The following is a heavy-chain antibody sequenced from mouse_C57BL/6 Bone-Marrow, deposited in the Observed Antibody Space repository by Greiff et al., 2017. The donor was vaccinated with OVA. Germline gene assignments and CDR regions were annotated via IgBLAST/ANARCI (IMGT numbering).Heavy chain of an antibody. V-gene: IGHV14-3*01. J-gene: IGHJ1*03. CDR2: IDPANGNT. CDR1: GFNIKNTY. Sequence: EVQLQESVAELVRPGASVKLSCTASGFNIKNTYMHWVKQRPEQGLEWIGRIDPANGNTKYATKFPGKGTITADTDTNTAYLQLSSQTSEDNAIYYCADDGTWYFDVWGTGTTVTVSS. CDR3: ADDGTWYFDV. D-gene: IGHD1-2*01.